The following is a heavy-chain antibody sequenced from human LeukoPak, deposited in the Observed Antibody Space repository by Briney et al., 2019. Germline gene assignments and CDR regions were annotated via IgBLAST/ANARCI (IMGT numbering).Heavy chain of an antibody. CDR2: ISGSGGST. Sequence: GGSLRLSCAASGFTFSSYAMSWVRQAPGKGLEWVSVISGSGGSTYYADSVKGRFTISRDNSKNTLYLHMNSLRCEDTAVYYCAKRYYGSATYYAFDYWGQGTLVTVSS. J-gene: IGHJ4*02. CDR1: GFTFSSYA. V-gene: IGHV3-23*01. D-gene: IGHD3-10*01. CDR3: AKRYYGSATYYAFDY.